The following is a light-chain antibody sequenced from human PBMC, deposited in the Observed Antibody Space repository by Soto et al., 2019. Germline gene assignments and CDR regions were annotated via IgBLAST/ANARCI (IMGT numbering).Light chain of an antibody. J-gene: IGLJ1*01. V-gene: IGLV2-8*01. CDR2: ELN. CDR3: SSYVGTNGGDV. CDR1: SSDVGAYDY. Sequence: QSALTQPPSASGSPGQSVTISCTGTSSDVGAYDYVCWYQQHPGKAPKLMIYELNKRPSGVPDRFSGSKSGNTASLTVSGLQAEDEADYYCSSYVGTNGGDVFGTGTKLTVL.